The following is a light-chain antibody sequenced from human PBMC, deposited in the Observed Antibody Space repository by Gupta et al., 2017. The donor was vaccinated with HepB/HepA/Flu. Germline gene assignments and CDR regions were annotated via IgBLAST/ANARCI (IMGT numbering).Light chain of an antibody. CDR3: QQSYSTPPT. V-gene: IGKV1-39*01. CDR1: QSISSY. Sequence: DIQMTQSPSSLSASLGDRVTITCRASQSISSYLNWYQQKPGKAPKLLIYAASSLQSGVPSRFSGSGSGTDFTLTISSLQPEDFAIYYCQQSYSTPPTFGQGTKVEIK. J-gene: IGKJ1*01. CDR2: AAS.